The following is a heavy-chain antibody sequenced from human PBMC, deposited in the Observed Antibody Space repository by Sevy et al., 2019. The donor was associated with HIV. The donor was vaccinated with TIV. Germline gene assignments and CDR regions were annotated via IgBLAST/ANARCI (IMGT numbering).Heavy chain of an antibody. CDR2: VRGGATDT. Sequence: GGSLRLSCAASGFSFSNHAMSWVRQTPGKGLVWVSAVRGGATDTYYADSVKGRFTISRDNSKNTLYLQMNGLRAEDTAVYFCAKGEYSGSGSYFIFDYWGQGTLVTVSS. J-gene: IGHJ4*02. V-gene: IGHV3-23*01. CDR1: GFSFSNHA. D-gene: IGHD3-10*01. CDR3: AKGEYSGSGSYFIFDY.